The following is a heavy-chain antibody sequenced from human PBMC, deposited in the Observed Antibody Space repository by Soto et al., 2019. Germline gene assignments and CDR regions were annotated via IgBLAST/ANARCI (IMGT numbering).Heavy chain of an antibody. V-gene: IGHV1-69*02. CDR2: IIPMLTVR. Sequence: QVHLVQSGAEVKKPGSSVKVSCKATEGTFSTYTLIWVRQAPGQGLEWMGRIIPMLTVRNSAQKFQDRVTLTADQSTRTAFMELTSLTSDDTAVYYCSIGTWSAETFDVWGQGTMVTVSS. CDR1: EGTFSTYT. D-gene: IGHD2-2*01. CDR3: SIGTWSAETFDV. J-gene: IGHJ3*01.